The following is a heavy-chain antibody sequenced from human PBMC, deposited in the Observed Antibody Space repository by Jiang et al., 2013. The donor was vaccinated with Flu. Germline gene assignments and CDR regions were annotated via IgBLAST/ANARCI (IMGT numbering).Heavy chain of an antibody. J-gene: IGHJ4*02. CDR1: GYTFTSYG. CDR2: ISAYNGNT. D-gene: IGHD6-19*01. Sequence: SGAEVKKPGASVKVSCKASGYTFTSYGISWVRQAPGQGLEWMGWISAYNGNTNYAQKFQGRVTMTTDTSTSTAYMELRSLRSDDTAVYYCARAGVLPGYSSGWATDYWGQGTLVTVSS. V-gene: IGHV1-18*01. CDR3: ARAGVLPGYSSGWATDY.